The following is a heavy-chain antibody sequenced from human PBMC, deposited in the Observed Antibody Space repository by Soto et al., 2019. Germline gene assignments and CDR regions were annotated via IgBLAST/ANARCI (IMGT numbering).Heavy chain of an antibody. CDR2: IYYSGST. Sequence: PSETLSLTCSVAGGSMNSYFWSWIRQSPGKGLEWIGYIYYSGSTNYNPSLKSRVTISVDTSKNQFSLNLRSVTAADTAVYYCARWRHRHEVFDYRGQRTLDTGST. J-gene: IGHJ4*03. CDR1: GGSMNSYF. CDR3: ARWRHRHEVFDY. V-gene: IGHV4-59*01.